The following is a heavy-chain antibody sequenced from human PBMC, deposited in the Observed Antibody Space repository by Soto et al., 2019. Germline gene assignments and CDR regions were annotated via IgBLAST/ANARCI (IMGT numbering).Heavy chain of an antibody. D-gene: IGHD6-13*01. CDR1: GFTFSSYW. Sequence: LRLSCAASGFTFSSYWMHWVRQAPGKGLVWVSRINSDGSSTSYADSVKGRFTISRDNAKNTLYLQMNSLRAEDTAVYYCARSGSSWLYYYYNGMDVWGQGTTVTVSS. CDR2: INSDGSST. V-gene: IGHV3-74*01. J-gene: IGHJ6*02. CDR3: ARSGSSWLYYYYNGMDV.